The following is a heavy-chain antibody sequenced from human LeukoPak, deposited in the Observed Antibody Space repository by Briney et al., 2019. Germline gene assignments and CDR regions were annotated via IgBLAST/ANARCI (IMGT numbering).Heavy chain of an antibody. CDR2: ISYDGSNK. V-gene: IGHV3-30*03. CDR1: GFTFSSYG. CDR3: TSFTVTTGGVDY. J-gene: IGHJ4*02. D-gene: IGHD4-17*01. Sequence: GGSLRLSCAASGFTFSSYGMHWVRQAPGKGLEWVAVISYDGSNKYYADSVKGRFTISRDNSKNTLYLQMNSLRAEDTAVYYCTSFTVTTGGVDYWGQGTLVTVSS.